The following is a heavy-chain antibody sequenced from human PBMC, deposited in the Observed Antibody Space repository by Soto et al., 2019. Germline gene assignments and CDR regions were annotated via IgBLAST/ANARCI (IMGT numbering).Heavy chain of an antibody. J-gene: IGHJ4*02. CDR3: ARGLWGRTLFDY. V-gene: IGHV4-59*01. CDR2: ISYSGTI. Sequence: QVQLQESGPGLVKPSETLSLTCTVSGASISNDYWSWIRQSAGKGLECIGYISYSGTINYNPSFRSRVSMSLDTSKNQCYLRLTSVAAADTAFYYCARGLWGRTLFDYWGQGTLVTVSS. CDR1: GASISNDY. D-gene: IGHD3-10*01.